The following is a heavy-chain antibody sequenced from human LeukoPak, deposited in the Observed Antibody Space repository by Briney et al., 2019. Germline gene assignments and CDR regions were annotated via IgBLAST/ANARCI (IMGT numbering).Heavy chain of an antibody. CDR1: GFTFSSYR. J-gene: IGHJ3*02. V-gene: IGHV3-21*01. Sequence: GGSLRLSCAASGFTFSSYRMNWVRQAPGKGLEWVSSISSSSSYIYYADSVKGRLTISRDNAKNSLYLQMNSLRAEDTAVYYCARAHANGLRYFDWLLIDAFDIWGQGTMVTVSS. CDR3: ARAHANGLRYFDWLLIDAFDI. CDR2: ISSSSSYI. D-gene: IGHD3-9*01.